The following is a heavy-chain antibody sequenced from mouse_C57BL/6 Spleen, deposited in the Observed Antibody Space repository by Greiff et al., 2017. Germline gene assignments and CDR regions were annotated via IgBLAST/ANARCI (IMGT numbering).Heavy chain of an antibody. CDR3: ARGGAAGHFDY. Sequence: QVQLQQPGAELVMPGASVKLSCKASGYTFTSYWMHWVKQRPGQGLEWIGEIDPSDSYTNYNQKFKGKSTLTVDKSSSTAYMQLSSLTSEDSAVXYWARGGAAGHFDYWGQGTTLTVSS. J-gene: IGHJ2*01. CDR2: IDPSDSYT. CDR1: GYTFTSYW. V-gene: IGHV1-69*01.